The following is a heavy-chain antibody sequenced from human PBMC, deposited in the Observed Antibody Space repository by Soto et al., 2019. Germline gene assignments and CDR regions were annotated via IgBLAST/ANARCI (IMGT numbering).Heavy chain of an antibody. CDR1: GYTFSNYC. V-gene: IGHV1-18*01. CDR2: ISLYSDGT. J-gene: IGHJ5*02. CDR3: ARVVPGAEAWFGP. Sequence: ASVKVSCKTSGYTFSNYCITWVRQAPGQPLEWLGWISLYSDGTNYAQKFQGRVSMTTDTSTTTAYMELRSLRSDDTAVYYCARVVPGAEAWFGPWGQGTLVTFSS. D-gene: IGHD2-2*01.